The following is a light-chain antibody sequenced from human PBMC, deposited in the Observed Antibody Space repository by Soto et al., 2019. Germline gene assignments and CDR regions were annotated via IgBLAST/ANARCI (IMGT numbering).Light chain of an antibody. CDR1: QDIRKY. CDR3: QRYDNV. J-gene: IGKJ5*01. V-gene: IGKV1-33*01. Sequence: DIQMTQSPSSLSASVGDRVTITCQASQDIRKYLNWHQQKPRKAPKPPIYEASNSETGAPSRFSGSGSGTDFTFTISSLQPEDIATYYCQRYDNVFGQGTRLEMK. CDR2: EAS.